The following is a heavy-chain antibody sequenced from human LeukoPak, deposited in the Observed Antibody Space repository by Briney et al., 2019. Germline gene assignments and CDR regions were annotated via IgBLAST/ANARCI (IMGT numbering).Heavy chain of an antibody. J-gene: IGHJ4*02. Sequence: AGGSLRLSCAASGFTFSDYYMSWIRQAPGKGLEWVANIKQDGSEKYYVDSVKGRFTISRDNAKNSLYLQMNSLRAEDTAVYYCATPYYYDSSGHFDYWGQGTLVTVSS. CDR3: ATPYYYDSSGHFDY. CDR1: GFTFSDYY. V-gene: IGHV3-7*01. D-gene: IGHD3-22*01. CDR2: IKQDGSEK.